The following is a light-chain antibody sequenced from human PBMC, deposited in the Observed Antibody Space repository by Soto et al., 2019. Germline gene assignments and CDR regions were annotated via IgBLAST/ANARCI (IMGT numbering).Light chain of an antibody. V-gene: IGKV3-20*01. CDR3: QKYGNFWP. J-gene: IGKJ1*01. Sequence: GERATLSCRASQNVSSNLLVWYQQHPGQAPRLLIYGSSSRATGIPDRFSGSGSGTDFSLTIRRLEPDDFAVYYCQKYGNFWPFGPGIKVDIK. CDR2: GSS. CDR1: QNVSSNL.